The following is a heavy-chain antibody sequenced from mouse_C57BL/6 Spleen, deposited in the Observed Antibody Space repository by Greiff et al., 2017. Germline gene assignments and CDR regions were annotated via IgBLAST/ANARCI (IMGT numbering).Heavy chain of an antibody. D-gene: IGHD1-1*01. J-gene: IGHJ4*01. CDR2: IWSGGST. Sequence: VQLQQSGPGLVQPSQSLSITCTVSGFSLTSYGVHWVRQSPGKGLEWLGVIWSGGSTDYNAAFISRLSISKDNSKSQVFFKMNSLQADDTAIYYCARGGSRVYAMDYWGQGTSVTVSS. CDR3: ARGGSRVYAMDY. CDR1: GFSLTSYG. V-gene: IGHV2-2*01.